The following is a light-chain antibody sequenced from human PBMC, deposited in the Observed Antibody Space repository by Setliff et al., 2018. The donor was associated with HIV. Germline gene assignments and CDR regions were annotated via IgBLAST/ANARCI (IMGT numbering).Light chain of an antibody. Sequence: QSALPQPASVSGSPGQSITISCPGTSSDVGAYNSVSWYQQHPGKAPKLTIYDVSDRPSGVSNRFSGSKSGNTASLTISGLQAEDEADYYCTSYTSSSTYVFGTGTKVTVL. J-gene: IGLJ1*01. CDR1: SSDVGAYNS. CDR2: DVS. V-gene: IGLV2-14*03. CDR3: TSYTSSSTYV.